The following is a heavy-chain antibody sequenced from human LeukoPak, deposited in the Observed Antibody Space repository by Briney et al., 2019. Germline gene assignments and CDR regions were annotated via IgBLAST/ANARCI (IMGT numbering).Heavy chain of an antibody. V-gene: IGHV4-38-2*02. CDR3: ARDPRWLTPDCTSTSCYENYFDP. Sequence: SETLSLTCVVSGYSISSGYQWAWIRQSPGKGLEWIGIICHTGSAHYNPSLQSRVTKSVDTSNNQFSLRLNSATAADTAVYYCARDPRWLTPDCTSTSCYENYFDPWGQGTLVTVSS. CDR1: GYSISSGYQ. CDR2: ICHTGSA. D-gene: IGHD2-2*01. J-gene: IGHJ5*02.